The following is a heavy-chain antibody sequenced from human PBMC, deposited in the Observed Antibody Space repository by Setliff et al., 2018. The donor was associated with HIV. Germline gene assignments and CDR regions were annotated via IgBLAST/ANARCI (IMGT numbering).Heavy chain of an antibody. V-gene: IGHV4-59*01. CDR3: ARSRPSLRAFDI. D-gene: IGHD4-17*01. Sequence: SETLSLTCTVSGGSISNFLWSWIRQPPGKGLEWIGYIYDSGSTNYNPSLKSRFTISVDMSKNYFSLKLTSVTAADTAVYYCARSRPSLRAFDIWGQGTMVTVSS. CDR2: IYDSGST. J-gene: IGHJ3*02. CDR1: GGSISNFL.